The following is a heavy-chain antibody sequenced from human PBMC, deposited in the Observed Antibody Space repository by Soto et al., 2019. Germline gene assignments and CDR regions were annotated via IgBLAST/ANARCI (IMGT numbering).Heavy chain of an antibody. CDR1: GGTFSSYA. D-gene: IGHD2-2*01. V-gene: IGHV1-69*13. J-gene: IGHJ5*02. Sequence: ASVKVSCKASGGTFSSYAISWVRRAPGQGLEWMGGIIPIFGTANYAQKFQGRVTITADESTSTAYMELSSLRSEDTPVYYCARKYCSSTRCQGHNWFDPWGQGTLVTVSS. CDR3: ARKYCSSTRCQGHNWFDP. CDR2: IIPIFGTA.